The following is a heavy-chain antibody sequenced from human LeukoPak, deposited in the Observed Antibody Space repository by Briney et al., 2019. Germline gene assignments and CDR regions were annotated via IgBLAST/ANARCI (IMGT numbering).Heavy chain of an antibody. CDR2: IYYSGSS. Sequence: SETLSLTCTVSGGSISRSSYYWGWIRQPPGKGLEWIGNIYYSGSSSYNPSLTSRVTISVDTSKNQFSPKLSSVTAADTAVYYCARRVAAPTIWGQGTLVTVSS. V-gene: IGHV4-39*01. J-gene: IGHJ4*02. D-gene: IGHD6-6*01. CDR1: GGSISRSSYY. CDR3: ARRVAAPTI.